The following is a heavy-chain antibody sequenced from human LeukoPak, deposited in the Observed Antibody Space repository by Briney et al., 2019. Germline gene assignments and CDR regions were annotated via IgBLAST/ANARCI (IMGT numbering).Heavy chain of an antibody. V-gene: IGHV1-24*01. D-gene: IGHD3-3*01. J-gene: IGHJ3*02. Sequence: ASVKVSCKVSGYTLTELSMHWVRQAPGKGLEWMGGFDPEDGETIYAQKFQGRVTITADESTSTAYMELSSLRSEDTAVYYCARDLGIFGVATGAFDIWGQGTMVTVSS. CDR2: FDPEDGET. CDR3: ARDLGIFGVATGAFDI. CDR1: GYTLTELS.